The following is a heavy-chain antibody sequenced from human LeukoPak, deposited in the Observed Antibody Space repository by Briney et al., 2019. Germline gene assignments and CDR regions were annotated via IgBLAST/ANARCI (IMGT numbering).Heavy chain of an antibody. J-gene: IGHJ3*02. D-gene: IGHD4-11*01. CDR2: ISSSSSTI. CDR3: ARCYSNYVPPYAFDI. V-gene: IGHV3-48*01. Sequence: GGSLRLSCAASGFTFSSYELNWVRQAPGKGLEWVSYISSSSSTIYYADSVKGRFTISRDNAKNSLYLQMNSLRAEDTAVYYCARCYSNYVPPYAFDIWGQGTMVTVSS. CDR1: GFTFSSYE.